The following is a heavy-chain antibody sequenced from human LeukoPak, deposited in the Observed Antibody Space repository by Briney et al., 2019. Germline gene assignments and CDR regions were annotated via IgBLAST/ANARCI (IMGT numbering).Heavy chain of an antibody. CDR1: GFTFSSYA. Sequence: GGSLRLSCAASGFTFSSYAMSWVRQAPGKGLEWVSAISGSGGSTYYADSVKGRFTISRDNSKNTLYLQMNSLGAEDTAVYYCAKVSGAYYYDSSGYPWGTYDYWGQGTLVTVSS. V-gene: IGHV3-23*01. CDR3: AKVSGAYYYDSSGYPWGTYDY. D-gene: IGHD3-22*01. CDR2: ISGSGGST. J-gene: IGHJ4*02.